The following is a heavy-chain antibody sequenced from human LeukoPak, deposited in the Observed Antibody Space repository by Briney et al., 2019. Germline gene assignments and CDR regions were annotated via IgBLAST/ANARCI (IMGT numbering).Heavy chain of an antibody. J-gene: IGHJ4*02. CDR3: TRRRGDGDYRPDY. D-gene: IGHD4-17*01. Sequence: PSETLSLTCSVSGGSISSTAYYWGWLRQPPGKGLEWIGSIYYSGITYYNPSLKSRVTISLDTSRNQFSLKLNSVTAEETAVYYCTRRRGDGDYRPDYWGQGTLVTVSS. CDR2: IYYSGIT. V-gene: IGHV4-39*01. CDR1: GGSISSTAYY.